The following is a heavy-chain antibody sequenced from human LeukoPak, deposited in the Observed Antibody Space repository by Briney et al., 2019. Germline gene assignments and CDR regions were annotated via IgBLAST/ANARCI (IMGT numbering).Heavy chain of an antibody. CDR1: GFTFSDYY. D-gene: IGHD6-19*01. CDR2: ISSSSSYT. CDR3: ARDSGLRIAVAGTYAFDI. V-gene: IGHV3-11*06. Sequence: PGRSLRLSCAASGFTFSDYYMSWIRQAPGKGLEWVSYISSSSSYTNYADSVKGRFTISRDNAKNSLYLQMNSLRAEDTAVYYCARDSGLRIAVAGTYAFDIWGQGTMVTVSS. J-gene: IGHJ3*02.